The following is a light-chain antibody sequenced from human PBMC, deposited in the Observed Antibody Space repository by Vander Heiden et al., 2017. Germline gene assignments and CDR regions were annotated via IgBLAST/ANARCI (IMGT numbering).Light chain of an antibody. CDR3: AAWDDSLSGPNWV. V-gene: IGLV1-47*01. J-gene: IGLJ3*02. CDR2: RNN. Sequence: QSVLTQPPSASGTAGQRVTISCSGSSSNIGSNYVYWYQQLPGTAPNLLIYRNNQRPSGVPDRFAGSKSGTSASLAISGLRSEDEADYYCAAWDDSLSGPNWVFGGGTKLTVL. CDR1: SSNIGSNY.